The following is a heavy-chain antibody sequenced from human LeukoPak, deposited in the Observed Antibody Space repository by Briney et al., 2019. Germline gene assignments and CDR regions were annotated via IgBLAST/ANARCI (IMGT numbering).Heavy chain of an antibody. J-gene: IGHJ2*01. Sequence: SETLSLTCTVSGGSISSSSYYWGWIRQPPGKGLEWIGSIYYSGSTYYNPSLKSRVTISVDTSKNQFSLKLSSVTAADTAVYYCARDRDSLWYFDLWGRGTLVTVSS. CDR1: GGSISSSSYY. V-gene: IGHV4-39*07. D-gene: IGHD2-15*01. CDR2: IYYSGST. CDR3: ARDRDSLWYFDL.